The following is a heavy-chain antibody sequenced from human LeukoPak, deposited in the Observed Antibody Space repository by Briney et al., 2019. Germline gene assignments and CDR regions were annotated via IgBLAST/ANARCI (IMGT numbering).Heavy chain of an antibody. CDR2: IYYSGST. CDR1: GGSISSGDYY. V-gene: IGHV4-30-4*08. D-gene: IGHD2-2*01. CDR3: ARDHCSSTSCYRSYFQH. J-gene: IGHJ1*01. Sequence: PSETLSLTCTVSGGSISSGDYYWSWIRQPPGKGLEWIGYIYYSGSTYYNPSLKSRVTISVDTSKNQFSLKLSSVSAADTAVYYCARDHCSSTSCYRSYFQHWGQGILVTVSS.